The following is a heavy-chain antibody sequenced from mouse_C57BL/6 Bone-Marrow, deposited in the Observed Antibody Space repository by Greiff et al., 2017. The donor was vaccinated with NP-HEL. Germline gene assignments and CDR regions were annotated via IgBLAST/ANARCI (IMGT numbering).Heavy chain of an antibody. J-gene: IGHJ1*03. CDR2: IYPGSGST. D-gene: IGHD1-1*01. CDR3: AKDYGSSHWYFDV. V-gene: IGHV1-55*01. CDR1: GYTFTSYW. Sequence: VQLQQSGAELVKPGASVKMSCKASGYTFTSYWITWVKQRPGQGLEWIGDIYPGSGSTNYNEKFKSKATLTVDTSSSTAYMQLSSLTSEDSAVYYCAKDYGSSHWYFDVWGTGTTVTVSS.